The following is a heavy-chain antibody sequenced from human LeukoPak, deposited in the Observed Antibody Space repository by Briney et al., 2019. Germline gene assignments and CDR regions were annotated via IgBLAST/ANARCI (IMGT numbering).Heavy chain of an antibody. CDR3: ARDRCSGGSCYTTQFDY. CDR1: GFTSSSYS. CDR2: ISSSSSTI. D-gene: IGHD2-15*01. V-gene: IGHV3-48*01. Sequence: TGGSLRLSCAASGFTSSSYSMNWVRQAPGKGLEWVSYISSSSSTIYYADSVKGRFTISRDNAKNSLYLQMNSLRAEDTAVYYCARDRCSGGSCYTTQFDYWGQGTLVTVSS. J-gene: IGHJ4*02.